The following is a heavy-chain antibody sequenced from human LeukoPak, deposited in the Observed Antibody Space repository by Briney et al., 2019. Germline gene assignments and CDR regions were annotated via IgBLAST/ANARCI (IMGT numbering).Heavy chain of an antibody. J-gene: IGHJ4*02. CDR2: IYPDGRT. CDR1: GFTFSNHA. Sequence: PGGSLRLSCAASGFTFSNHAMSWVRQTPGKGMQWVSVIYPDGRTYYADSVKGRFTISRDISRNTLLLQMNNLRADDTAVHYCARTNPVYGDYDYWGQGTLVTVSS. CDR3: ARTNPVYGDYDY. D-gene: IGHD4-17*01. V-gene: IGHV3-53*01.